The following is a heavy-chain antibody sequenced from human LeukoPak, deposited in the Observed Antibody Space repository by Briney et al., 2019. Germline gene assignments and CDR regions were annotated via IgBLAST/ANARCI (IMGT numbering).Heavy chain of an antibody. J-gene: IGHJ3*02. CDR1: GDSVVTNNVA. CDR3: TRGKYPGFDI. V-gene: IGHV6-1*01. CDR2: TYLRSKWYN. Sequence: SQTLSLTCAISGDSVVTNNVAWNWNRQSPSRGLEWLGRTYLRSKWYNEYAVSVKSRITINPDTSRNHFSLQLNSVIPEDTAVYYCTRGKYPGFDIWGQGTMVTVSS. D-gene: IGHD6-6*01.